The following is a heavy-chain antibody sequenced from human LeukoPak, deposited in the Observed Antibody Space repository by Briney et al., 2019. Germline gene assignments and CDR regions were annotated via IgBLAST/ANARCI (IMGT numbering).Heavy chain of an antibody. J-gene: IGHJ6*03. CDR3: ARGTHYDFWSGYSPPTDYYYYYMDV. CDR2: IYTSGST. Sequence: SETLSLTCTVSGGSISSYYWSWIRQPAGKGLEWIGRIYTSGSTNYNPSLKSRVTMSVDTSKNQFSLKLSSVTAADTAVYYCARGTHYDFWSGYSPPTDYYYYYMDVWGKGTTVTVSS. CDR1: GGSISSYY. V-gene: IGHV4-4*07. D-gene: IGHD3-3*01.